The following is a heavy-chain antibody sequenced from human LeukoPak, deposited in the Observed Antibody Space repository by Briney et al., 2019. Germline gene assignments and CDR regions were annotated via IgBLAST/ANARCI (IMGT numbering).Heavy chain of an antibody. J-gene: IGHJ4*02. D-gene: IGHD3-22*01. CDR3: ARLTYYYDSSGYDY. V-gene: IGHV4-4*02. CDR2: IYHSGST. Sequence: SETLSLTCAVSGGSISSSNWWSWVRQPPGKGLEWIGEIYHSGSTNYNPSLKSRVTISVDKSKNQFSLKLSSVTAADTAVYYCARLTYYYDSSGYDYWGQGTLVIVSS. CDR1: GGSISSSNW.